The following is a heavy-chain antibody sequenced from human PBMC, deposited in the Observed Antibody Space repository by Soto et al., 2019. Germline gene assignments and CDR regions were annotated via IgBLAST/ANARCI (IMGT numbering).Heavy chain of an antibody. Sequence: SETLSLTCTVSGGSISSYYWSWIRQPPGKGLEWIGYIHYSGSTKYNPSLKSRVTISADTSKNQFSLKLSSVTAADTAVYYCARGHYDFWSGYFATIDYWGQGTLVTVSS. D-gene: IGHD3-3*01. CDR1: GGSISSYY. V-gene: IGHV4-59*08. CDR3: ARGHYDFWSGYFATIDY. CDR2: IHYSGST. J-gene: IGHJ4*02.